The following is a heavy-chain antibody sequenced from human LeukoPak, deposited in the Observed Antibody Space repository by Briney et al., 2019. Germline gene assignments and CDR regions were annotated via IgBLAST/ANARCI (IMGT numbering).Heavy chain of an antibody. V-gene: IGHV3-30-3*01. CDR2: ISYDGSNK. D-gene: IGHD1-26*01. Sequence: PGKSLRLSCAASGFTFSSYAMHWVRQAPGKGLEWVAVISYDGSNKYYADSVKGRFTISRDNSKNTLYLQMNSLRAEDTAVYYCARDRVGPEGSFDYWGQGTLVTVSS. J-gene: IGHJ4*02. CDR3: ARDRVGPEGSFDY. CDR1: GFTFSSYA.